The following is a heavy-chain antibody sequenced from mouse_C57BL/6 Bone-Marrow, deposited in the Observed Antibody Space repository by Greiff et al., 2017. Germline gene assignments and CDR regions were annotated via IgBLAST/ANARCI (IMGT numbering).Heavy chain of an antibody. CDR1: GYSITSGYY. CDR2: ISYDGSN. J-gene: IGHJ4*01. V-gene: IGHV3-6*01. CDR3: ARGGAMDY. Sequence: VEESGPGLVKPSQSLSLTCSVTGYSITSGYYWNWIRQFPGNKLEWMGYISYDGSNNYNPSLKNRISITRDTSKNQFFLKLNSVTTEDTATYYCARGGAMDYWGQGTSVTVSS.